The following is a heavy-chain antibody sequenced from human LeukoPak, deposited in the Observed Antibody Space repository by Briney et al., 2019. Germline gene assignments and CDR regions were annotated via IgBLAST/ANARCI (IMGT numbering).Heavy chain of an antibody. CDR3: ARDHYRYYDFWSGSLFDY. J-gene: IGHJ4*02. CDR2: INSDGSST. D-gene: IGHD3-3*01. CDR1: GFTFSSYW. Sequence: GGSLRLSCAASGFTFSSYWMHWVRQAPGKGLVWVSRINSDGSSTSYADSVKGRFTIFRDNAKNTLYLQMNSLRAEDTAVYYCARDHYRYYDFWSGSLFDYWGQGTLVTVSS. V-gene: IGHV3-74*01.